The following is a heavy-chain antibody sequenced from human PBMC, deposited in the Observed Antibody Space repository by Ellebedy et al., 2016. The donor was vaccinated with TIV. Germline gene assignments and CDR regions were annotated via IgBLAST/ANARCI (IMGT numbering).Heavy chain of an antibody. Sequence: GESLKISCGASGFTFSNYAMSWVRQAPGKGLEWVSSISGNGGRTDYADSVKGRFTISRDNSNNSLYLQMNSLRAEDTAVYYCAKGSQWLGRTCFDYWGQGTLVTVSS. CDR3: AKGSQWLGRTCFDY. J-gene: IGHJ4*02. CDR1: GFTFSNYA. CDR2: ISGNGGRT. D-gene: IGHD6-19*01. V-gene: IGHV3-23*01.